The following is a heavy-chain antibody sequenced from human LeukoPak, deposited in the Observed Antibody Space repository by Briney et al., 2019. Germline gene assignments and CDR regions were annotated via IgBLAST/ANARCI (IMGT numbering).Heavy chain of an antibody. CDR1: GFTVSSYY. CDR2: IYSGGST. CDR3: ARDSGLVVPNDAFDI. Sequence: GGSLRLSCAASGFTVSSYYMSWVRQAPGKGLEWVSAIYSGGSTYYDDSVKGRFTISTDNSKNKLYLQMNSLRAEDTAVYYCARDSGLVVPNDAFDIWGQGTMVTVSS. J-gene: IGHJ3*02. D-gene: IGHD2-15*01. V-gene: IGHV3-66*01.